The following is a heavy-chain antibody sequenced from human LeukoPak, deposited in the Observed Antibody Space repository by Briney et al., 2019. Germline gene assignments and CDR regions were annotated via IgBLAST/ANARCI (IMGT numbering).Heavy chain of an antibody. V-gene: IGHV3-13*01. CDR2: IGTAGDT. CDR1: GFTFSSYA. Sequence: PGGSLRLSCAASGFTFSSYAMSWVRQATGKGLEWVSAIGTAGDTYYPGSVKGRFTISRENAKNSLYLQMNSLRAGDTAVYYCARGAAGAVDVWGKGTTVTISS. D-gene: IGHD3-10*01. J-gene: IGHJ6*04. CDR3: ARGAAGAVDV.